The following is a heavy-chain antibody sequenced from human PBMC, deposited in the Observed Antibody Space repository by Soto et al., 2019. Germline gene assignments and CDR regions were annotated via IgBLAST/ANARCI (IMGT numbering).Heavy chain of an antibody. CDR3: ARGRLGWDLGDAFDI. Sequence: SETLSLTCTVSGGSISSYYWSWIRQPPGKGLEWIGYIYYSGSTNYNPSLKSRVTISVDTSKNQFSLKLSSVTAADTAVYYCARGRLGWDLGDAFDIWGQGTMVTVSS. J-gene: IGHJ3*02. CDR2: IYYSGST. D-gene: IGHD6-19*01. CDR1: GGSISSYY. V-gene: IGHV4-59*01.